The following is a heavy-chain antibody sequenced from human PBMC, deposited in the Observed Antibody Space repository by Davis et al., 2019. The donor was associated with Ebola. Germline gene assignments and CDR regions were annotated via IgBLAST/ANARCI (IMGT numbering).Heavy chain of an antibody. CDR3: AGGSVDTAFRAFEI. CDR1: GFTFSDYY. Sequence: GESLKISCAASGFTFSDYYMDWVRQAPGMGLEWVGRIRNKANSYSIEYAASVKGRFIISRDDSKDSLYLQMNSLKTEDTAVCFCAGGSVDTAFRAFEIWAPFTLVTVSS. D-gene: IGHD5-18*01. V-gene: IGHV3-72*01. J-gene: IGHJ3*02. CDR2: IRNKANSYSI.